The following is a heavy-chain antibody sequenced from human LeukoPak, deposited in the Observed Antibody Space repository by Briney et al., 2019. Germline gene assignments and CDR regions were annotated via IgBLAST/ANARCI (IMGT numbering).Heavy chain of an antibody. V-gene: IGHV4-39*07. Sequence: RTSETLSLTCSVSGDSIASTIYYWGWIRQPPGKGLEWIGNIYYSGSTYYTPSLKSRVIISIDTSKNQFSLKVAAVTAADTAVYYCASRSCSRANCFLGGDYFDNWGQGTQVTVSS. CDR3: ASRSCSRANCFLGGDYFDN. CDR2: IYYSGST. CDR1: GDSIASTIYY. D-gene: IGHD2-2*01. J-gene: IGHJ4*02.